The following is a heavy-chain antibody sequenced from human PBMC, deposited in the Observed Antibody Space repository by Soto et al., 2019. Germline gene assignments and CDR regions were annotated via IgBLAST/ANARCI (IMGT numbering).Heavy chain of an antibody. V-gene: IGHV3-30*18. CDR2: VSSDGSDA. CDR3: AKLSLGDSHYYGVDV. CDR1: AFTFNSFG. J-gene: IGHJ6*02. D-gene: IGHD3-16*01. Sequence: QVHLVESGGGVVQPGRSLRLSCAASAFTFNSFGMHWVRQAPGKGLEWVAAVSSDGSDAYYADSVRGRFTISRDNSKDTRYLQMNNLRPKDTAVYYCAKLSLGDSHYYGVDVWGQGTTVTVSS.